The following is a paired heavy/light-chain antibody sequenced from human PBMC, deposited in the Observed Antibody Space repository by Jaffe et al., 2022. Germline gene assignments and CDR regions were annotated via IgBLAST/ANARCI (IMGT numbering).Light chain of an antibody. CDR3: NSRDSSGNHVL. CDR1: SLRSYY. Sequence: SSELTQDPAVSVALGQTVRITCQGDSLRSYYASWYQQKPGQAPVLVIYGKNNRPSGIPDRFSGSSSGNTASLTITGAQAEDEADYYCNSRDSSGNHVLFGGGTKLTVL. CDR2: GKN. V-gene: IGLV3-19*01. J-gene: IGLJ2*01.
Heavy chain of an antibody. CDR1: GGSISSYY. J-gene: IGHJ4*02. V-gene: IGHV4-59*01. D-gene: IGHD6-19*01. CDR3: ARAHDPTYSSGWYNYFDY. CDR2: IYYSGST. Sequence: QVQLQESGPGLVKPSETLSLTCTVSGGSISSYYWSWIRQPPGKGLEWIGYIYYSGSTNYNPSLKSRVTISVDTSKNQFSLKLSSVTAADTAVYYCARAHDPTYSSGWYNYFDYWGQGTLVTVSS.